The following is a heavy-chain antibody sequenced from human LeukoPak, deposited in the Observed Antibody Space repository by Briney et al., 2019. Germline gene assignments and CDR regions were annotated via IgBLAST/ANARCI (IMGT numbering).Heavy chain of an antibody. J-gene: IGHJ4*02. D-gene: IGHD2-15*01. V-gene: IGHV3-23*01. CDR3: AKRKNSPGYSSSDQ. Sequence: GGSLRLSCVASGFTFSSFALDWVRQAPGRGLEWISVVSRTGSTKYYADSVKGRFTASRDNSKNTVYLQMNSLRVDDSAVYYCAKRKNSPGYSSSDQWGQGTLVTVSS. CDR2: VSRTGSTK. CDR1: GFTFSSFA.